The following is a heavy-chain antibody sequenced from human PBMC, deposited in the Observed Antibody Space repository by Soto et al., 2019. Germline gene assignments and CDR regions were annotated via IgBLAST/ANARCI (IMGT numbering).Heavy chain of an antibody. J-gene: IGHJ5*02. D-gene: IGHD3-22*01. Sequence: SATLSLTCTVSGGSISSYYWSWIRQPAGKGLEWIGRIYTSGSTNYNPSLKSRVTMSVDTSKNQFSLKLSSVTAADTAVYYCAREDYYDSSGDNWFDPWGQGTLVTVSS. CDR2: IYTSGST. V-gene: IGHV4-4*07. CDR3: AREDYYDSSGDNWFDP. CDR1: GGSISSYY.